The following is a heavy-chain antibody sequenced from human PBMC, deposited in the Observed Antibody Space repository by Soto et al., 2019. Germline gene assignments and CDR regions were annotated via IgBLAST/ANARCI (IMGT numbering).Heavy chain of an antibody. D-gene: IGHD2-15*01. CDR3: AREPMGKDSLDV. CDR1: GYAFKNYD. V-gene: IGHV1-8*01. J-gene: IGHJ6*04. Sequence: QVQLVQSGAEVKEPGASVKVSCKASGYAFKNYDINWVRQAPGQGLEWMGWVNPKSANTGYAPKIQGRVSMTRDTSITTAYMELSRLTSEDTAVYYFAREPMGKDSLDVWGEGTAVTVSS. CDR2: VNPKSANT.